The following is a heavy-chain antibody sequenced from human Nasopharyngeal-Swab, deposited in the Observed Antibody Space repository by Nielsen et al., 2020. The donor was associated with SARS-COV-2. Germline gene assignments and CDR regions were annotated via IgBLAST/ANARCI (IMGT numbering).Heavy chain of an antibody. V-gene: IGHV1-8*01. CDR1: GYTFASFD. Sequence: ASVKVSCKTSGYTFASFDINWVRQATGRGLEWVGWMNLDSGDTHYAQEFQGKVTLTRDTSRSTAYMELSSPRSEDTAVYYCARGPRPKRHLDYWGQGTLVTVSS. J-gene: IGHJ4*02. CDR3: ARGPRPKRHLDY. CDR2: MNLDSGDT. D-gene: IGHD1-1*01.